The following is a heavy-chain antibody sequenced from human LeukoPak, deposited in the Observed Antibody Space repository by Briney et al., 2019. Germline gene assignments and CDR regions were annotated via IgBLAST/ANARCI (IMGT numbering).Heavy chain of an antibody. CDR1: GFTFSSYG. D-gene: IGHD3-9*01. CDR3: AKSTWFDYFDY. CDR2: ISGSGGRT. Sequence: PGGSLRLSCAASGFTFSSYGMSWVRQAPGKGLEWVSSISGSGGRTYYADSVKGRCTISRDNSENTLYLQMNRLRADDTAIYYCAKSTWFDYFDYWGQGTLVTVSS. J-gene: IGHJ4*02. V-gene: IGHV3-23*01.